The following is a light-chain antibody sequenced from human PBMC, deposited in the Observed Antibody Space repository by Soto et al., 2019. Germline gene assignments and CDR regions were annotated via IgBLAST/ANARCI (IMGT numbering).Light chain of an antibody. J-gene: IGKJ1*01. CDR2: GGF. Sequence: EIVLTQSPGTLSLSPGERVTLSCRASQSVSDTFIAWYQQKPGQAPRLLIYGGFHRATGIPDRFSGSGSGTDFTLTITRLEPEDLAMYYCQQYVTSPWTFGQGTRLDIK. CDR1: QSVSDTF. V-gene: IGKV3-20*01. CDR3: QQYVTSPWT.